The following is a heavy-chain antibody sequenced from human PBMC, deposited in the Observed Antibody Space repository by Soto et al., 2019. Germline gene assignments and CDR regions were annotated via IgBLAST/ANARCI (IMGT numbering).Heavy chain of an antibody. Sequence: QLQLQESGPGLVKPSETLSLTCTVSGGSISSSSYYWGWIRQPPGKGLEWIGSIYYSGSTYYNPSLKSRVTISVDTSKNQFSLKLSSVTAADTAVYYCARQYCSGGSCYNRGGAFDIWGQGTMVTVSS. V-gene: IGHV4-39*01. CDR1: GGSISSSSYY. CDR2: IYYSGST. J-gene: IGHJ3*02. D-gene: IGHD2-15*01. CDR3: ARQYCSGGSCYNRGGAFDI.